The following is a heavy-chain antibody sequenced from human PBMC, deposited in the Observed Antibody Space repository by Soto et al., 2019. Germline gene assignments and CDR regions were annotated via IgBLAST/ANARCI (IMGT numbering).Heavy chain of an antibody. CDR1: GFTFSSYA. CDR2: ISYDGSNK. Sequence: QVQLVESGGGVVQPGRSLRLSCAASGFTFSSYAMHWVRQAPGKGLEWVAVISYDGSNKYYADSVKGRFTISRDNSKNTLYLQMNSMRAEDKAVYYCARVSNGVLRYFDWLLYFDYWGQGTRVTVSS. J-gene: IGHJ4*02. CDR3: ARVSNGVLRYFDWLLYFDY. V-gene: IGHV3-30-3*01. D-gene: IGHD3-9*01.